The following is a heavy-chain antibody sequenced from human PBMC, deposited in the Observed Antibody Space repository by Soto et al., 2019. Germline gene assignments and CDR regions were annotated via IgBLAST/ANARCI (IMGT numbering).Heavy chain of an antibody. J-gene: IGHJ6*02. V-gene: IGHV4-61*08. CDR2: IYYSGST. D-gene: IGHD2-2*01. CDR3: ARDLRCISTSCYVFGDYYYGMDV. CDR1: GGSISSGDYY. Sequence: SETLSLTCTVSGGSISSGDYYWSWIRQPPGKGLEWIGYIYYSGSTNYNPSLKSRVTISVDTSKNQFSLKLSSVTAADTAVYYCARDLRCISTSCYVFGDYYYGMDVWGQGTTVTVSS.